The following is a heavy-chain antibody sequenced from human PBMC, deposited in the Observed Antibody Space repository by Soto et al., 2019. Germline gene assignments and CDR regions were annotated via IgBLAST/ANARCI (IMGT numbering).Heavy chain of an antibody. D-gene: IGHD3-10*01. CDR1: GFTFNTYS. CDR2: ISDSGGYI. CDR3: AREGGPGFGELLV. V-gene: IGHV3-21*02. Sequence: VQLVESGGGLVKPGGSLRLSCPASGFTFNTYSMDWVRQAPGKGLEWVSSISDSGGYIYYADSVKGRFTISRANAKNSLFLQMDSLRVEDTAVYYCAREGGPGFGELLVWGQGALVTVSS. J-gene: IGHJ4*02.